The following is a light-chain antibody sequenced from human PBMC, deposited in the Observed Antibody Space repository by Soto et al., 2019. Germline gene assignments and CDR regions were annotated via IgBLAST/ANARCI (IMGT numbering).Light chain of an antibody. J-gene: IGLJ1*01. CDR1: SSDVGGYNY. Sequence: QSVLTQPASVSGSPGQSITISCTGTSSDVGGYNYVSWYQQHPGKAPKLMIYDVRNRPSGVSNRFSGSKSVNTASLTISVLQAYYDPDYYCSSYTTITTYVFVTGTKVTVL. V-gene: IGLV2-14*01. CDR3: SSYTTITTYV. CDR2: DVR.